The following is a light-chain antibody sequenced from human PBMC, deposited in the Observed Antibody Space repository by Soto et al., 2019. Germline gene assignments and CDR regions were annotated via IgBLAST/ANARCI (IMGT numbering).Light chain of an antibody. Sequence: QSVLTQPRSVSGSPGQSVTISCTGTNSDVGAYNYVSWYQHHPGKAPKLMVYDVNKWPSGVPDRFSGSKSGNTASLTISGLQAEDEADYYCCSYAGSRTWVFGAGTKLTVL. J-gene: IGLJ2*01. V-gene: IGLV2-11*01. CDR3: CSYAGSRTWV. CDR2: DVN. CDR1: NSDVGAYNY.